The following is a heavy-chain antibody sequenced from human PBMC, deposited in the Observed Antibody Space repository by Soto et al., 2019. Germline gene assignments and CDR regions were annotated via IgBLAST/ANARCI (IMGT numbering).Heavy chain of an antibody. CDR2: IYYSGST. CDR1: GGSISSYY. D-gene: IGHD3-3*01. V-gene: IGHV4-59*08. CDR3: ARHTYSDDFRSGYSYFDY. J-gene: IGHJ4*02. Sequence: SETLSLTCTVSGGSISSYYWSWIRQPPGKGLEWIGYIYYSGSTNYNPSLKSRVTISVDTSKNQFSLKLSSVTAADTAVYYCARHTYSDDFRSGYSYFDYWGQETLVTVSS.